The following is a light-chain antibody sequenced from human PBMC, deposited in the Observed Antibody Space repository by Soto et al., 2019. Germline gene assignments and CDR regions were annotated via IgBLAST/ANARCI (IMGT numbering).Light chain of an antibody. V-gene: IGLV2-11*01. CDR3: CSYAGSDTYVV. J-gene: IGLJ2*01. CDR2: DVS. Sequence: QSALTHPRSVSGSPGQSVTISCTGTSSDVGGYNYVSWYQQHPGQAPKLMIYDVSKRPSGVPDRFSGSKSGNTASLTISGLQADDEADYYCCSYAGSDTYVVFGGGTQLTVL. CDR1: SSDVGGYNY.